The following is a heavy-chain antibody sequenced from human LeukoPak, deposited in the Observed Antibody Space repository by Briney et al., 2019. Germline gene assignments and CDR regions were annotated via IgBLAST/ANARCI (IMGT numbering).Heavy chain of an antibody. J-gene: IGHJ4*02. V-gene: IGHV3-66*01. CDR3: ARAGRGYSYGYEFLFDY. CDR1: VFTFSSNY. CDR2: IYSGGST. Sequence: PGGSLRLSCAASVFTFSSNYMSWVRQAPGGGLEGVSVIYSGGSTYYADSVKGRFTISRDNSKNTLYVQMNSLRAEDTAVYYCARAGRGYSYGYEFLFDYWGQGMLVTVSS. D-gene: IGHD5-18*01.